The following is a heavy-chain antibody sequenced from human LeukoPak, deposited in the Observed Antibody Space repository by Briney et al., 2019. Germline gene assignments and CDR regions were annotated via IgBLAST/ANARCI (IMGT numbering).Heavy chain of an antibody. J-gene: IGHJ5*02. Sequence: ASVKVSCKASGYTFTCYYIHWVRQAPGQGLGWMGRINPSSGGTNYAQKLQGRVIMTRDTSITTAYMEVSRLSSDDTAVYYCAREGSQDYSNYFNWFDPWGQGTLVTVSS. V-gene: IGHV1-2*06. CDR3: AREGSQDYSNYFNWFDP. CDR1: GYTFTCYY. D-gene: IGHD4-11*01. CDR2: INPSSGGT.